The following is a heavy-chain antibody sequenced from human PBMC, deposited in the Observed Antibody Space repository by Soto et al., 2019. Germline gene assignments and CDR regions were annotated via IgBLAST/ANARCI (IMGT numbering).Heavy chain of an antibody. CDR1: GGSFSGYY. Sequence: SETLSLTCAVYGGSFSGYYWSWIRQPPGKGLEWIGEINHSGSTNYNPSLKSRVTISVDTSKNQFSLKPSSVTAADTAVYYCARGWHCSGGSCFRSLYYGMDVWGQGTTVTVS. CDR2: INHSGST. J-gene: IGHJ6*02. CDR3: ARGWHCSGGSCFRSLYYGMDV. V-gene: IGHV4-34*01. D-gene: IGHD2-15*01.